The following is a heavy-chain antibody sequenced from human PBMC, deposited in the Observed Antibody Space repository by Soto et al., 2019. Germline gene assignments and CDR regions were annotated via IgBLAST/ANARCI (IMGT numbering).Heavy chain of an antibody. V-gene: IGHV3-74*01. D-gene: IGHD5-12*01. J-gene: IGHJ3*02. CDR2: INPDGSNT. CDR3: AAAATINDAFTI. CDR1: GFTFRNYW. Sequence: EVQLVESGGDLVQPGASLRLSCTASGFTFRNYWMHWVRQAPGKGLVWVSRINPDGSNTTYADFVKGRFTISRDDAKNTLYLQMSSLSAEDTSVYYCAAAATINDAFTIWGQGTMVTVSS.